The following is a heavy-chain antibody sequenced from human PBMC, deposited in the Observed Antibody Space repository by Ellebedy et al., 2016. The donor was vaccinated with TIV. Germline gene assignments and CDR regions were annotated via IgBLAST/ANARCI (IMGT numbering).Heavy chain of an antibody. J-gene: IGHJ4*02. CDR2: IKQDGSEK. CDR3: AAEAWWRLDS. V-gene: IGHV3-7*01. CDR1: GFTFSNYW. D-gene: IGHD2-15*01. Sequence: GESLKISCAASGFTFSNYWMSWVRQAPGKGLEWVANIKQDGSEKYYVDSVKGRFTISRDNAENSLFLEMNSLRVEDTAVYYCAAEAWWRLDSWGQGTLVTVSS.